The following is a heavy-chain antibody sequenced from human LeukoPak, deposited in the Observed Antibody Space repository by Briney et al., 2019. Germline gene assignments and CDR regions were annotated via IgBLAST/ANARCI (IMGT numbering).Heavy chain of an antibody. D-gene: IGHD2-15*01. CDR1: GGSISSSGYY. CDR3: ARHCSGGTCYSDFDY. CDR2: IFYTGST. V-gene: IGHV4-39*01. J-gene: IGHJ4*02. Sequence: SETLSLTCTVSGGSISSSGYYWGWVRQPPGKGLEWIGSIFYTGSTYYNPSLKSRVTISIDTSKNQFSLKLNSVTAADTAVYYCARHCSGGTCYSDFDYWGQGTLVTVSS.